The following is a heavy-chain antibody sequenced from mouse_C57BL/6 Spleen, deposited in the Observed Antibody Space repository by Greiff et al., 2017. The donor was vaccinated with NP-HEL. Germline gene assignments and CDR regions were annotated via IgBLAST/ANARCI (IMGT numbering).Heavy chain of an antibody. Sequence: QVQLKQSGPELVKPGASVKLSCKASGYTFTSYDINWVKQRPGQGLEWIGWIYPRDGSTKYNEKFKGKATLTVDTSSSTAYMELHSLTSEDSAVYFCARSQFITTVADWYCDVWGTGTTVTVSS. CDR2: IYPRDGST. CDR1: GYTFTSYD. CDR3: ARSQFITTVADWYCDV. V-gene: IGHV1-85*01. J-gene: IGHJ1*03. D-gene: IGHD1-1*01.